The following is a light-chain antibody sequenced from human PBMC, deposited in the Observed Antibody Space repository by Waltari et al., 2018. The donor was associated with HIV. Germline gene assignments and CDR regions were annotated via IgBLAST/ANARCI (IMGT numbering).Light chain of an antibody. CDR3: QQYYTIEST. V-gene: IGKV4-1*01. J-gene: IGKJ4*01. CDR2: WAS. Sequence: DIVMTQSPDSLPVSLGERATMTCRSSRTVYFHSNNQNYLAWYQQKPGQSPKVLIYWASTRASGVPGRFSGSGSGTDFNLTISSLQADDVAVYYCQQYYTIESTFGGGTKVEIK. CDR1: RTVYFHSNNQNY.